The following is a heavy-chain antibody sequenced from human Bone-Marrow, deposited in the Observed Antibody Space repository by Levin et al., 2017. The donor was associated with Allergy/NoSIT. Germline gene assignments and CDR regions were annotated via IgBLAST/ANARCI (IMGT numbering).Heavy chain of an antibody. CDR2: IDYSGGT. J-gene: IGHJ6*03. CDR3: ARDIDYYYYMDV. D-gene: IGHD3-16*02. CDR1: GASVNSGSNY. V-gene: IGHV4-61*01. Sequence: SETLSLTCTVSGASVNSGSNYWSWIRQSPGKGLEWIGNIDYSGGTNYNPSLRSRVTISADTSRNQFSLNLSSVTAADTAVYYCARDIDYYYYMDVWGKGTTVTVSS.